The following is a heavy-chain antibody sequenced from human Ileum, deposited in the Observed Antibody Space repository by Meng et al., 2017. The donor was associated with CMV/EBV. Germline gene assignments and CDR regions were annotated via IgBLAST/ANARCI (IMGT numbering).Heavy chain of an antibody. CDR1: GGSISRANW. V-gene: IGHV4-4*02. CDR3: TTGSAYSPPGQFHQ. Sequence: FSGGSISRANWWTWVRQTPGKGLKWIGEVYSGGNAMDNPSLQSRLTISVDDSTNQVSLRLRSVTAADTAMYYCTTGSAYSPPGQFHQWGQGTLVTVSS. J-gene: IGHJ4*02. D-gene: IGHD3-22*01. CDR2: VYSGGNA.